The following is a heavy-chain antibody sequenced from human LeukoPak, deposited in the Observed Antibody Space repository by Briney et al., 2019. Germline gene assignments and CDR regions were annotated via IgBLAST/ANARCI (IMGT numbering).Heavy chain of an antibody. CDR2: ISSSSSTI. V-gene: IGHV3-48*01. CDR3: ARPQRSHKWELPYYYGLDA. Sequence: GGSLRLSCAASGFTFSSYSMNWVRQAPGKGLEWVSYISSSSSTIYYADSVKGRFTISRDNAKNSLYLQMNSLRAEDTAVYYCARPQRSHKWELPYYYGLDAWGQGTTVTVSS. CDR1: GFTFSSYS. D-gene: IGHD1-26*01. J-gene: IGHJ6*02.